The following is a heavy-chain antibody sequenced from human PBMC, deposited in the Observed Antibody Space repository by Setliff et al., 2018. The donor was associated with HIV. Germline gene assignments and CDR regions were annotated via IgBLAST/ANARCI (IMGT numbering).Heavy chain of an antibody. Sequence: ASVKVSCKAFGYTFSTNAIHWVRQAPGQRLEWMGYINAGDDNTRYSEKFQGRVTITRDTSAGTIHMEMRSLRSEDTAVYYCVGGRGGFFDEPFDMWGPGTRVTVSS. CDR3: VGGRGGFFDEPFDM. CDR1: GYTFSTNA. D-gene: IGHD3-16*01. CDR2: INAGDDNT. J-gene: IGHJ3*02. V-gene: IGHV1-3*01.